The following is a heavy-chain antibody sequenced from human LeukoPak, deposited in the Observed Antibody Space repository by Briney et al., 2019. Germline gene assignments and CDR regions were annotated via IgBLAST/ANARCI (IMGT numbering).Heavy chain of an antibody. J-gene: IGHJ4*02. CDR1: GFTFSNAW. CDR2: IKTKTEGGTI. CDR3: TRDGDSNLDY. D-gene: IGHD2-21*02. Sequence: GGSLRLSCAASGFTFSNAWMNWVRQAPGKGLEWVGRIKTKTEGGTIDYAAPVKGRFTISRDDSKNTLYLQMNSLRTDDTAVYYCTRDGDSNLDYWGQGTLATVSS. V-gene: IGHV3-15*07.